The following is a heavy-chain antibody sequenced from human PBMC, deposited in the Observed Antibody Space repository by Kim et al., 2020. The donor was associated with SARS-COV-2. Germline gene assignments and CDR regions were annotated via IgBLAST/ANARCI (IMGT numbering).Heavy chain of an antibody. D-gene: IGHD4-17*01. CDR3: SLRPPTADHVYAKDV. Sequence: SETLSLTCSVSGCSISSSPYYWAWIRQPPGKALEWLGSIHHNGNAYYSASLKGRATLSVDTSQNHFSLRLRSVTAADTAVYYCSLRPPTADHVYAKDVLG. V-gene: IGHV4-39*02. CDR2: IHHNGNA. CDR1: GCSISSSPYY. J-gene: IGHJ6*01.